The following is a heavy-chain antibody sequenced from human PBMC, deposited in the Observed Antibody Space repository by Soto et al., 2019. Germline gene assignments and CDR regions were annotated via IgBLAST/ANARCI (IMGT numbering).Heavy chain of an antibody. CDR2: IIPILGIA. V-gene: IGHV1-69*02. CDR1: GGTFSSYT. D-gene: IGHD2-15*01. CDR3: ATSTSEAADDWFDP. Sequence: ASVKVSCKASGGTFSSYTISWVRQAPGQGLEWMGRIIPILGIANYAQKFQGRVTITADKSTSTAYMELSSLRSEDTAVYYCATSTSEAADDWFDPWGQGTLVTVSS. J-gene: IGHJ5*02.